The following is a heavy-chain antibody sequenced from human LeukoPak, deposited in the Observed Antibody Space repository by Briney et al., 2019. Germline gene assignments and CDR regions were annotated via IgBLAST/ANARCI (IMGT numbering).Heavy chain of an antibody. V-gene: IGHV4-30-2*01. J-gene: IGHJ4*02. D-gene: IGHD5-12*01. CDR3: ARAMRYESRFDY. Sequence: SQTLSLTCAVSGGSISSGGYSWSWIRQPPGKGLEWIGYIYHSGSTYYNPSLKSRVTISVDRSKNQFSLKLSSVTAADTAVYYCARAMRYESRFDYWGQGTLVTVSS. CDR1: GGSISSGGYS. CDR2: IYHSGST.